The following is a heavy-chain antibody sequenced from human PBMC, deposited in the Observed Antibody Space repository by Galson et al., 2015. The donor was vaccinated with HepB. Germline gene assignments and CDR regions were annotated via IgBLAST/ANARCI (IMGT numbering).Heavy chain of an antibody. CDR1: GFTFSDYY. V-gene: IGHV3-11*01. J-gene: IGHJ3*02. CDR3: ASFERSGYSSGWYVAFDI. Sequence: SLRLSCAASGFTFSDYYMSWLRQAPGKGLEWVSYISSSGSTIYYADSVKGRFTISRDNAKNSLYLQMNSLRAEDTAVHYCASFERSGYSSGWYVAFDIWGQGTMVTVSS. D-gene: IGHD6-19*01. CDR2: ISSSGSTI.